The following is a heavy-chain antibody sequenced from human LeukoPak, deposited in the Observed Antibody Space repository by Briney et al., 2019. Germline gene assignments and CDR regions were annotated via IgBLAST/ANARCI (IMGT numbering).Heavy chain of an antibody. J-gene: IGHJ5*02. V-gene: IGHV3-30-3*01. D-gene: IGHD3-22*01. CDR2: ISYDGSNK. CDR1: GFTFSSYA. Sequence: GGSLRLSCAASGFTFSSYAMHWVRQAPGKGLEWVAVISYDGSNKYYADSVKGRFTISRDNSKNTLYLQMNSLRAEDTAVYYCARDRREYYYDSSGYPLGFDPWGQGTLVTVSS. CDR3: ARDRREYYYDSSGYPLGFDP.